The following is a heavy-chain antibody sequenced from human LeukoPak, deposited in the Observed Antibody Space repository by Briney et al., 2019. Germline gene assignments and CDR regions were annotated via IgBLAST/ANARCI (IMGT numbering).Heavy chain of an antibody. CDR1: GYRFTTYG. J-gene: IGHJ4*02. D-gene: IGHD2-2*01. CDR2: INAYSGNT. Sequence: ASVKVSCKASGYRFTTYGISWVRQAPGQGLGWMGWINAYSGNTDYTQNLQGRVTMATDTSTATAYMELRSLRSDDTAVYYCVFGECSSTSCYPRRDYWGQGTLVTVSS. V-gene: IGHV1-18*01. CDR3: VFGECSSTSCYPRRDY.